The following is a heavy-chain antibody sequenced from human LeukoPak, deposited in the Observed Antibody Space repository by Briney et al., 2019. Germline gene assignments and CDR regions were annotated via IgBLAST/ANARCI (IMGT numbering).Heavy chain of an antibody. J-gene: IGHJ6*02. CDR1: GFTVSSNY. Sequence: GGSLRLSCAASGFTVSSNYMSWVRQAPGKGLEWVSVIYSGGSTYYADSVKGRFTIPRDNSKNTLYLQMNSLRAEDTAVYYCAKTYYYGSGSYPAYMDVWAKGPRSPSP. D-gene: IGHD3-10*01. CDR3: AKTYYYGSGSYPAYMDV. CDR2: IYSGGST. V-gene: IGHV3-66*01.